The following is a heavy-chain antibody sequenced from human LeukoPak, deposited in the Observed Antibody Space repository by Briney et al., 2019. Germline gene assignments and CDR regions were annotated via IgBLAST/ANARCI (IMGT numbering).Heavy chain of an antibody. D-gene: IGHD4/OR15-4a*01. Sequence: SETLSLTCAVSGGSISSSNWWSWVRQPPGKGLEWIGEIYHSGSTNYNPSLKSRVTISVDTSKNQFSLKLSSVTAADTAVYYCARDPPVLDAFDIWGQGTMVTVSS. CDR1: GGSISSSNW. V-gene: IGHV4-4*02. CDR2: IYHSGST. J-gene: IGHJ3*02. CDR3: ARDPPVLDAFDI.